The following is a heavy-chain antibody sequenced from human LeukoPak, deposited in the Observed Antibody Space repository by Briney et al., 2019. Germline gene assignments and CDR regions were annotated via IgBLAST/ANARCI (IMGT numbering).Heavy chain of an antibody. Sequence: TGGSLRLSCAASGFSFSAYAMHWVRQAPGKGLEWVAIISYDGSDKYYADSVKGRFAISRDNSKNTLYLQMNSLGTEDTAVYYCARDSDGSGSYWYGMDVWGQGTTVTVSS. V-gene: IGHV3-30*09. CDR1: GFSFSAYA. D-gene: IGHD3-10*01. J-gene: IGHJ6*02. CDR2: ISYDGSDK. CDR3: ARDSDGSGSYWYGMDV.